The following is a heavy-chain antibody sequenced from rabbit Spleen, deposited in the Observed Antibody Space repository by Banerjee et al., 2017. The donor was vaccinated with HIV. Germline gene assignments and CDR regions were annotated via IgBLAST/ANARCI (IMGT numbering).Heavy chain of an antibody. J-gene: IGHJ4*01. Sequence: QSLEESGGGLVKPGASLTLTCTASGFSFSNKAVMCWVRQAPGKGLEWIACINAVTGKAVYASWAKGRFTISKTSSTTVTLQMTSLTAADTATYFCARMAYNNALWGPGTLVTVS. CDR3: ARMAYNNAL. V-gene: IGHV1S40*01. CDR1: GFSFSNKAV. D-gene: IGHD3-1*01. CDR2: INAVTGKA.